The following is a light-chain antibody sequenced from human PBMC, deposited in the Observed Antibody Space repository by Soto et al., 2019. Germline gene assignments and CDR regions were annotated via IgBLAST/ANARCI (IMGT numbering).Light chain of an antibody. CDR3: QQLSNWPRT. V-gene: IGKV3-11*01. CDR1: QSVGNY. J-gene: IGKJ1*01. CDR2: DAS. Sequence: EIVLTQSPATLSLSPGERATLSCRASQSVGNYLVWYQQKPGQAPRLLVYDASKRANGIPARFSGSGSGTDFTLTISSLEPEDFALYYCQQLSNWPRTFGQGTKVEIK.